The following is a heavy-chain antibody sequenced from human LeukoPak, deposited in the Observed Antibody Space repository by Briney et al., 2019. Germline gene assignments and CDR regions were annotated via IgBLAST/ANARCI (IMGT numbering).Heavy chain of an antibody. J-gene: IGHJ3*02. CDR2: IYYSGST. D-gene: IGHD3-22*01. V-gene: IGHV4-31*03. Sequence: PSETLSLTCTVSGGSISSGGYYWSWIRQHPGKGLEWIGYIYYSGSTYYNPSLKSRVTISVDTSKNQFSLKLSSVTAADTAVYYCARLSHYDSSGYYYSDDAFDIWGQGTMVTVSS. CDR3: ARLSHYDSSGYYYSDDAFDI. CDR1: GGSISSGGYY.